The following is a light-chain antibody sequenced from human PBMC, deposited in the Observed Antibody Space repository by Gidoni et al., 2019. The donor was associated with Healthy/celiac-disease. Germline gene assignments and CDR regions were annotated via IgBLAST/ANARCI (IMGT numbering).Light chain of an antibody. V-gene: IGLV1-44*01. CDR2: SNN. J-gene: IGLJ2*01. CDR1: SSTIGSNT. Sequence: QSVLTQPPSASGTPGQRVTISCSGSSSTIGSNTVNWYQQLPGTAPKLLIYSNNQRPSGVPDRFSGSKSGTSASLAIRGLQSEDEADYYCAAWDDSLNGQGVFGGGTKLTVL. CDR3: AAWDDSLNGQGV.